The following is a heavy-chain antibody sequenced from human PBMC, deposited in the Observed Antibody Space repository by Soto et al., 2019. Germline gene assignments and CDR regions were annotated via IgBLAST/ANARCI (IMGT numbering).Heavy chain of an antibody. CDR1: GFIFSNYS. J-gene: IGHJ4*02. D-gene: IGHD1-26*01. Sequence: PGGSLRLSCEASGFIFSNYSMDWVRQAPGKGLEWVSSISRSSTFIYYADSVRGRFTISRDNAKNSVSLHMNNVRAEDTAVYYCAREVVGPTYDFIHYWGQGA. CDR3: AREVVGPTYDFIHY. V-gene: IGHV3-21*06. CDR2: ISRSSTFI.